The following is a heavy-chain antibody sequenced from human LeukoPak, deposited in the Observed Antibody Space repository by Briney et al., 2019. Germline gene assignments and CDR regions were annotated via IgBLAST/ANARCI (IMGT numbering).Heavy chain of an antibody. CDR2: INPNSGGT. D-gene: IGHD6-13*01. CDR1: GYTFTGYY. CDR3: AGYSSRFSGFDY. V-gene: IGHV1-2*02. J-gene: IGHJ4*02. Sequence: ASVKVSCKASGYTFTGYYMHWVRQAPGQGLEWMGWINPNSGGTNYAQKFQGRVTMTRDTSISTAYMELSRLRSDDTAVYYCAGYSSRFSGFDYWGQGTLVTVSS.